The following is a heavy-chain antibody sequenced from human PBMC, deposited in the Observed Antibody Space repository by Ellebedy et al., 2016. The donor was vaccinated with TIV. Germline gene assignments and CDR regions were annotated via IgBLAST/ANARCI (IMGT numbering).Heavy chain of an antibody. CDR3: AKEGRRKIVMVIET. J-gene: IGHJ4*02. CDR2: IRGAAGST. D-gene: IGHD2-21*01. V-gene: IGHV3-23*01. Sequence: GESLKTSCATSGLTFNNDVMTWVRQAPGKGLEWVSTIRGAAGSTSYAESVKGRFTISSDTSKKVLYLQMSSLSVEDTAVYYCAKEGRRKIVMVIETWGQGTPVTVSS. CDR1: GLTFNNDV.